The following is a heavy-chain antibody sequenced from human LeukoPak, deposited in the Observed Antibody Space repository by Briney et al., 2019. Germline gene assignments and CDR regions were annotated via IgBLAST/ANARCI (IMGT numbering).Heavy chain of an antibody. CDR2: IKEDESEK. V-gene: IGHV3-7*05. J-gene: IGHJ4*02. Sequence: GGSLRLSCAASGFTFSSYWMTWVRQAPGKGLEWVANIKEDESEKYYVASVKGRFTISRDTAKNSLYLQMDSLRAEDTAVYFCARSRTQDYWGQGTLVTVSS. CDR3: ARSRTQDY. CDR1: GFTFSSYW.